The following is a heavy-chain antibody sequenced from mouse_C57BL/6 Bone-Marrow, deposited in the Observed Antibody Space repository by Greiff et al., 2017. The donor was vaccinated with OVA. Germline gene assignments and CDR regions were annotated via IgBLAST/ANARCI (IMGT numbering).Heavy chain of an antibody. V-gene: IGHV6-3*01. Sequence: EVKVEESGGGLVQPGGSMKLSCVASGFTFSNYWMNWVRQSPEKGLEWVAQIRLKSDNYATHYAESVKGRFTISRDDSKSSVYLQMNHLRAEDTGIYYGTGGATVVASPFAYWGQGTLVTVSA. D-gene: IGHD1-1*01. CDR2: IRLKSDNYAT. J-gene: IGHJ3*01. CDR3: TGGATVVASPFAY. CDR1: GFTFSNYW.